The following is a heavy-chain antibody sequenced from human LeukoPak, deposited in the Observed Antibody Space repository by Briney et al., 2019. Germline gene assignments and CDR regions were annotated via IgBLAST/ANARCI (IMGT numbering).Heavy chain of an antibody. CDR2: ISYDGSNK. J-gene: IGHJ4*02. D-gene: IGHD2-2*01. CDR3: ARVMGRYCSSTSCYVDY. CDR1: GFTFNSYG. V-gene: IGHV3-30*19. Sequence: GGSLRLSCAASGFTFNSYGMHWVRQAPGKGLEWVAVISYDGSNKYYADSVKGRFTISRDNSKNTLYLQMNSLRAEDTAVYYCARVMGRYCSSTSCYVDYWGQGTLVTVSS.